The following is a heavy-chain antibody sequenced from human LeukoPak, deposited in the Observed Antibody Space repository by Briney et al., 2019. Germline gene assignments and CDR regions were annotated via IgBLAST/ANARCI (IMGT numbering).Heavy chain of an antibody. V-gene: IGHV3-30*03. CDR1: GFTFSSYG. D-gene: IGHD2-15*01. J-gene: IGHJ4*02. Sequence: PGGSLRLSCAASGFTFSSYGMHWVRQAPGKGLEWVAVISYDGSNKYYADSVKGRFTISRDNSKNTLYLQMNSLRAEDTAVYYCAREGVVVVAATSKSFDYWGQGTLVTVSS. CDR3: AREGVVVVAATSKSFDY. CDR2: ISYDGSNK.